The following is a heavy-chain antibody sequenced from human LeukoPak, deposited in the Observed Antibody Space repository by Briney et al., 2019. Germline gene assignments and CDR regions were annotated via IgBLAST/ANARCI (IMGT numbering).Heavy chain of an antibody. J-gene: IGHJ6*03. Sequence: GGSLRLSCAASGFTFSDYYMSWIRQAPGKGLEWVSYISSSGSTIYYADSVKGRFTISRDNAKNSLYLQMNSLRAEDTAVYYCATVKYYYDSSGYPGAYYYYMDVWGKGTTVTVSS. CDR1: GFTFSDYY. CDR2: ISSSGSTI. CDR3: ATVKYYYDSSGYPGAYYYYMDV. D-gene: IGHD3-22*01. V-gene: IGHV3-11*04.